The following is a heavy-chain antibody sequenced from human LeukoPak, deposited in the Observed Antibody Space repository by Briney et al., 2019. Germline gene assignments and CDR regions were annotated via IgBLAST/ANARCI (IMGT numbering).Heavy chain of an antibody. CDR1: GDSISSGSFY. V-gene: IGHV4-61*02. CDR2: IYTSGGT. Sequence: SETLSLTCTVSGDSISSGSFYWSWIRQPAGKGLEWIGRIYTSGGTDYNPSLKSRVTISVDTSKNQFSLKLSSVTAADTAVYYCARVVSSGYYDSSGYHADYWGQGTLVTVSS. D-gene: IGHD3-22*01. J-gene: IGHJ4*02. CDR3: ARVVSSGYYDSSGYHADY.